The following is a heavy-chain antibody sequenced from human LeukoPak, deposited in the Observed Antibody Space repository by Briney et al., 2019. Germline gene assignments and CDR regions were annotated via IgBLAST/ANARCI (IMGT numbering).Heavy chain of an antibody. CDR3: ARHGQTAMVPIDY. CDR2: IFYSGST. D-gene: IGHD5-18*01. Sequence: SETPSLTCTVSGGSIRGYYWSWIRQPPGRALEWVGYIFYSGSTNYNPSLESRVTILVDTSKNQFSLKLSSVTAADTAVYYCARHGQTAMVPIDYWGQGTLVTVSS. V-gene: IGHV4-59*08. CDR1: GGSIRGYY. J-gene: IGHJ4*02.